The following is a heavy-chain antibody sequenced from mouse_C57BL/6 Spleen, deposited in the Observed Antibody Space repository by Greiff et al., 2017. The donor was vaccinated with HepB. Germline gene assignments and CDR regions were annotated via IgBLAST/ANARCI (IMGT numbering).Heavy chain of an antibody. V-gene: IGHV5-4*01. Sequence: EVQLQESGGGLVKPGGSLKLSCAASGFTFSSYAMSWVRQTPEKRLEWVATISDGGSYTYYPDNVKGRFTISRDNAKNNLYLQMSHLKSEDTAMYYCAREGDYLYAMDYWGQGTSVTVSS. J-gene: IGHJ4*01. D-gene: IGHD2-4*01. CDR1: GFTFSSYA. CDR3: AREGDYLYAMDY. CDR2: ISDGGSYT.